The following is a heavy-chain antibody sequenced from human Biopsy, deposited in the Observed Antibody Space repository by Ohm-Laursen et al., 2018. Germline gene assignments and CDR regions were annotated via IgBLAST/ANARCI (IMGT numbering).Heavy chain of an antibody. Sequence: SETLSLTWSVSGGSISSETNYWGWIRQPPGKGPEWIGSIFYGGITYYNPSLKSRVTISVDTSKNQFSLNLSSVTGADTAVYYCARHPTGFWFDPWGQGTLVTVSS. CDR2: IFYGGIT. CDR3: ARHPTGFWFDP. V-gene: IGHV4-39*01. J-gene: IGHJ5*02. CDR1: GGSISSETNY.